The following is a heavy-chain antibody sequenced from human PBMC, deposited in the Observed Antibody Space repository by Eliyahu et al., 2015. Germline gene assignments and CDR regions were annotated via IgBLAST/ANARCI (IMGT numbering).Heavy chain of an antibody. D-gene: IGHD3-10*01. CDR1: GGSXSSYY. CDR2: IYYSGST. J-gene: IGHJ3*02. CDR3: ARRARVHNDAFDI. Sequence: QVQLQESGPGXVKPSETLSLTCXXXGGSXSSYYWRWIRQPPGKGLEWIGYIYYSGSTNYNPSLKSRVTISVDTSKNQFSLKLSSVTAADTAVYYCARRARVHNDAFDIWGQGTMVTVSS. V-gene: IGHV4-59*08.